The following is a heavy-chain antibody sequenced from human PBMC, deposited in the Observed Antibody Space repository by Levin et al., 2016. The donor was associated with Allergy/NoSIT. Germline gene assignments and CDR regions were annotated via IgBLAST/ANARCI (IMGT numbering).Heavy chain of an antibody. CDR1: GFTFSSYA. D-gene: IGHD3-3*01. J-gene: IGHJ5*02. CDR3: ARDRRLLRFLEWLLGP. Sequence: GGSLRLSCAASGFTFSSYAMHWVRQAPGKGLEWVAVISYDGSNKYYADSVKGRFTISRDNSKNTLYLQMNSLRAEDTAVYYCARDRRLLRFLEWLLGPWGQGTLVTVSS. V-gene: IGHV3-30-3*01. CDR2: ISYDGSNK.